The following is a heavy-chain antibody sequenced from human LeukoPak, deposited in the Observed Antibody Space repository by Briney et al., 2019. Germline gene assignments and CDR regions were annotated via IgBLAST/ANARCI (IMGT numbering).Heavy chain of an antibody. CDR1: GGSIISGGYY. Sequence: SETLSLTCTVSGGSIISGGYYWSWIRQLPGKGLEWIGYLYYSGSTNYNPSLKSRLTISADTSKNKFSLKLSSVTVADTAIYYCARGYCSGGSCYSARYWGQGTLVTVSS. D-gene: IGHD2-15*01. CDR2: LYYSGST. V-gene: IGHV4-31*03. J-gene: IGHJ4*02. CDR3: ARGYCSGGSCYSARY.